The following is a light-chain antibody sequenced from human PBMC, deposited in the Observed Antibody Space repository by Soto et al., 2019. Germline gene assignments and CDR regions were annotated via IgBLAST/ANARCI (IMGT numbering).Light chain of an antibody. J-gene: IGKJ2*01. CDR1: QSVSSSY. Sequence: EIVLTQSPGTLSLSPGERATLSCRASQSVSSSYLAWYQQKPGQAPRLRIYGASSRATGIPDRFSGSGSGTDFTLTISRLEPEDFAVYYCQQYSSSRTFGQGTKLEIK. CDR3: QQYSSSRT. V-gene: IGKV3-20*01. CDR2: GAS.